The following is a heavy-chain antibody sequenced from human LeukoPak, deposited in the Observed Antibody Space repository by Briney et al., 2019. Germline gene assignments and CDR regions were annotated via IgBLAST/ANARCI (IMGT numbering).Heavy chain of an antibody. D-gene: IGHD6-19*01. CDR2: IKEDGSDK. J-gene: IGHJ4*02. CDR3: ARNSGWFRFDY. V-gene: IGHV3-7*03. CDR1: GFTFSNYW. Sequence: GGSLRLSCAASGFTFSNYWMDWVRQSPGKGLEWVANIKEDGSDKYYVVSVKGRFTISRDNAKNSLYLQMNSLRAEDTAVYYCARNSGWFRFDYWGQGTLVTVSS.